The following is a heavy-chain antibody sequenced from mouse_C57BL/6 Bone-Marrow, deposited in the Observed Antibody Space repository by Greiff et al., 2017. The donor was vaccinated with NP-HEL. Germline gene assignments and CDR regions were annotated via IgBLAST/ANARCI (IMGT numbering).Heavy chain of an antibody. CDR3: ASLDGYYVGFDY. CDR1: GYSITSGYY. Sequence: ESGPGLVKPSQSLSLTCSVTGYSITSGYYWNWIRQFPGNKLEWMGYISYDGSNNYNPSLKNRISITRDTSKNQFFLKLNSVTTEDTATYYCASLDGYYVGFDYWGQGTTLTVSS. V-gene: IGHV3-6*01. J-gene: IGHJ2*01. CDR2: ISYDGSN. D-gene: IGHD2-3*01.